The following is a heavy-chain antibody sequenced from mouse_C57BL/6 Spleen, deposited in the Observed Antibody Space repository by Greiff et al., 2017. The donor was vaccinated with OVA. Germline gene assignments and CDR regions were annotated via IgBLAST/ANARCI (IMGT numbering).Heavy chain of an antibody. CDR1: GFTFSDYG. V-gene: IGHV5-17*01. Sequence: EVKVVESGGGLVKPGGSLKLSCAASGFTFSDYGMHWVRQAPEKGLEWVAYISSGSSTIYYADTVKGRFNISRDNAKNTLFLQMTSLRSEDTAMYYCARGGDYAWFAYWGQGTLVTVSA. CDR2: ISSGSSTI. J-gene: IGHJ3*01. D-gene: IGHD1-1*01. CDR3: ARGGDYAWFAY.